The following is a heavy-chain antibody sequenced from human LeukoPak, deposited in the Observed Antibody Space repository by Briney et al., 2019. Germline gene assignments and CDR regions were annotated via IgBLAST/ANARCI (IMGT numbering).Heavy chain of an antibody. CDR1: GYTFTGYF. J-gene: IGHJ4*02. D-gene: IGHD6-13*01. V-gene: IGHV1-2*06. CDR2: LNPNSGVT. CDR3: ASLALSSSRNPFDY. Sequence: ASVKVSCKASGYTFTGYFMHWMRQAPGQGLEWMGRLNPNSGVTNYAQKFQGRVTMTRDTSISTAYMELSRLRSDDTAVYYCASLALSSSRNPFDYWGQGTLVTVSS.